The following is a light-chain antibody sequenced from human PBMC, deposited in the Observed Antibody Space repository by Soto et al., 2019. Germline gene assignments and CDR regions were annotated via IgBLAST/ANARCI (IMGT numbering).Light chain of an antibody. Sequence: QSALTQPASVSGSPGQSITISCTGTSSDVGAYTYVSWYQQHPGKAPKLMIYDVSNRPSGVPNRFSGSKSGNTASLTISGLQAEDEAEYYCSSYTSSSTLLYVFGTGTKLTVL. CDR3: SSYTSSSTLLYV. CDR2: DVS. V-gene: IGLV2-14*03. J-gene: IGLJ1*01. CDR1: SSDVGAYTY.